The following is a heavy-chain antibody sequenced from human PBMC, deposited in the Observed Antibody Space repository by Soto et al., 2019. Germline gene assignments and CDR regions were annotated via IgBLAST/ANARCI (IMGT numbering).Heavy chain of an antibody. CDR1: GGSIRGYD. Sequence: SETLSLTCTVCGGSIRGYDWRWLRHPAGKGLEWLGRIYPTGSTNYNPSLKGRVTMSVDTSKNQFSLKLTSATAAGTATYDCVRRSGHDSCGWYYYDCWGQGTLITVSS. CDR3: VRRSGHDSCGWYYYDC. D-gene: IGHD6-19*01. V-gene: IGHV4-4*07. CDR2: IYPTGST. J-gene: IGHJ4*02.